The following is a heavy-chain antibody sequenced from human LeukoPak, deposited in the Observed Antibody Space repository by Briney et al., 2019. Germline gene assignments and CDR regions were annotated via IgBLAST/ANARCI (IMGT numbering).Heavy chain of an antibody. CDR1: GFTFSSYS. CDR2: ISSSSSYI. J-gene: IGHJ6*02. D-gene: IGHD3-22*01. V-gene: IGHV3-21*01. CDR3: ARDSNTMIVPSMDV. Sequence: GGSLRLSCAASGFTFSSYSMNWVRQAPGKGLEWVSSISSSSSYIYYADSVKGRFTISRDNAKNSLYLQMNSLRAEDTAVYYCARDSNTMIVPSMDVWGQGTTVTVSS.